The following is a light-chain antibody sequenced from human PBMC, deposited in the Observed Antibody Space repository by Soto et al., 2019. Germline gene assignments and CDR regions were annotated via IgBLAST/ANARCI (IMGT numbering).Light chain of an antibody. Sequence: EIVMTQSPGTLSLSPGERATLSCRASQSVSNNYLAWYQQKPGQAPRLLIYGASNRATGIPDRFSGSGSGTQFTLTISSRQSEDFAVYYCQQYNNWPGITFGQGTRLEIK. J-gene: IGKJ5*01. V-gene: IGKV3D-15*01. CDR3: QQYNNWPGIT. CDR2: GAS. CDR1: QSVSNN.